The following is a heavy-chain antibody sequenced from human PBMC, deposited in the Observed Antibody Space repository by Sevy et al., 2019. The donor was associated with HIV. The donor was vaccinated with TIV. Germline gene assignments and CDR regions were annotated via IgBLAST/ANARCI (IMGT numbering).Heavy chain of an antibody. CDR1: GFTFGDYN. CDR2: ISRSGSYI. Sequence: GGSLRLSCAASGFTFGDYNMNWVRQAPGKGLEWVSSISRSGSYIFYAASVKGRFTISRDNAKNSLYLQMSSLRVEDTAVYYCARVNTILVTPAAINYWGQGTLVTVSS. D-gene: IGHD2-2*02. J-gene: IGHJ4*02. CDR3: ARVNTILVTPAAINY. V-gene: IGHV3-21*01.